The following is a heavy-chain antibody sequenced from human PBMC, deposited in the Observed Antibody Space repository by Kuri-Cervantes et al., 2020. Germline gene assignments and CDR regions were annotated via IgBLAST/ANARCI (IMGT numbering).Heavy chain of an antibody. J-gene: IGHJ4*02. CDR2: ITPFNGNT. V-gene: IGHV1-45*02. CDR1: GYTFTYRY. D-gene: IGHD3-16*02. CDR3: ASNYDYVWGSYRQLDY. Sequence: SVKVSCKASGYTFTYRYLHWVRQAPGQALEWMGWITPFNGNTNYAQKFQDRVTITRDRSMSTAYMELSSLRSEDTAVYYCASNYDYVWGSYRQLDYWGQGTLVTVSS.